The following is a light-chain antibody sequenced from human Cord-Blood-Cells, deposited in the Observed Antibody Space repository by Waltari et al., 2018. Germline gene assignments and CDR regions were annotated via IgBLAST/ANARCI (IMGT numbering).Light chain of an antibody. J-gene: IGKJ1*01. CDR1: QSISSY. CDR2: AAS. V-gene: IGKV1-39*01. CDR3: QQSYSTLWT. Sequence: DIQMTQPPSSLSASLGDRVTITCRARQSISSYFNWVQQKPVKAPKLLFYAASSLQGGFPARFSGSGSGTDFFLTISSLQPEDFATYYCQQSYSTLWTFGQGTKVEIK.